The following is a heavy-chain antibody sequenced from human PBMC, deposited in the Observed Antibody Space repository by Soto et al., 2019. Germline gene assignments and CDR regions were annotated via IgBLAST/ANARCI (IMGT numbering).Heavy chain of an antibody. CDR3: ARAPRYCSGGSCFHFDY. CDR1: GYTFTSYG. Sequence: ASVKVSCKASGYTFTSYGLSWVRQAPGQGLEWMGWISANSGGTNYAQKFQGWVTMTRDTSISTAYMELSRLRSDDTAVYYCARAPRYCSGGSCFHFDYWGQGTLVTVSS. D-gene: IGHD2-15*01. CDR2: ISANSGGT. V-gene: IGHV1-2*04. J-gene: IGHJ4*02.